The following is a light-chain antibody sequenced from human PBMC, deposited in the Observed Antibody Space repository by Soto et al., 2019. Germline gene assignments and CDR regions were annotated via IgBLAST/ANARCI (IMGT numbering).Light chain of an antibody. V-gene: IGKV3-15*01. CDR1: QSVSSN. CDR3: QQYNNWPLT. Sequence: EIVMTQSPATLSVSPGARATLSCRASQSVSSNLAWYQQKPGQAPRLLIYGASTRATGIPARFSGSGSGTEFTLTISSLQSEDFAVYYCQQYNNWPLTFGQGTNVEIK. J-gene: IGKJ1*01. CDR2: GAS.